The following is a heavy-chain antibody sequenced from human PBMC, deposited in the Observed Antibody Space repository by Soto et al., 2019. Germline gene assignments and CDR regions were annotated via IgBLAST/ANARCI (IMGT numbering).Heavy chain of an antibody. Sequence: EVQLVESGGGLVQPGGSLRLSCAASELTFDDYAMHWVRQAPGKGLQWVSGMSWNSGSIGYADSVKGRFTISRDNAKNSLYLQMNSLRAEDTALYYCAKGRRSDYYYGMDVWGQGTTVTVSS. CDR1: ELTFDDYA. D-gene: IGHD2-15*01. J-gene: IGHJ6*02. V-gene: IGHV3-9*01. CDR2: MSWNSGSI. CDR3: AKGRRSDYYYGMDV.